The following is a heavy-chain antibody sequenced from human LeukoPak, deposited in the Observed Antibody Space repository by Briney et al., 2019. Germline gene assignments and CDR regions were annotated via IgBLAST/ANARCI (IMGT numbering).Heavy chain of an antibody. CDR2: INPSGGST. V-gene: IGHV1-46*01. CDR3: ARTRIAAAGEPIDY. J-gene: IGHJ4*02. CDR1: GYTFTSYY. Sequence: ASVKVSCKASGYTFTSYYIHWVRPAPGQGLEWMGIINPSGGSTSYTQKFQGRVTMTRDTSTSTVYMELSSLRFEDTAVYYCARTRIAAAGEPIDYWGQGTLVTVSS. D-gene: IGHD6-13*01.